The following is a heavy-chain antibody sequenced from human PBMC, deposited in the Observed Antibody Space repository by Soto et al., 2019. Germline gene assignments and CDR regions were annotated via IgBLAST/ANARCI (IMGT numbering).Heavy chain of an antibody. V-gene: IGHV1-18*01. Sequence: ASVKVSCKASGYTFTSYGISWVRQAPRQGLEWMGWISAYNGNTNYAQKLQGRVTMTTDTSTSTAYMELRSLRSDDTAVYYCAGIMMYYDFWSGYDWFDPWGQGTLVTVSS. CDR1: GYTFTSYG. J-gene: IGHJ5*02. CDR2: ISAYNGNT. D-gene: IGHD3-3*01. CDR3: AGIMMYYDFWSGYDWFDP.